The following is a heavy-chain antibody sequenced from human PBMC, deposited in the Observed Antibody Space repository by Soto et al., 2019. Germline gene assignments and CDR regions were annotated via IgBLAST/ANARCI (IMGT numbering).Heavy chain of an antibody. CDR1: GFTFSSYW. D-gene: IGHD3-22*01. J-gene: IGHJ6*02. Sequence: PVGSLRLSCAASGFTFSSYWMSWVRQAPGKGLEWVANIKQDGSEKYYVDSVKGRFTISRDNAKNSLYLQMNSLRAEDTAVYYCARDNYDSSGYYSLDNYYYGMDVWGQGTTVTVSS. V-gene: IGHV3-7*03. CDR2: IKQDGSEK. CDR3: ARDNYDSSGYYSLDNYYYGMDV.